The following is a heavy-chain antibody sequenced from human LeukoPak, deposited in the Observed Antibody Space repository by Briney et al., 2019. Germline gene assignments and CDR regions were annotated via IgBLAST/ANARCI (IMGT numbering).Heavy chain of an antibody. CDR2: IIPIFGTA. CDR1: GGTFSSYA. V-gene: IGHV1-69*13. D-gene: IGHD1-14*01. J-gene: IGHJ6*03. Sequence: SVKVSCKASGGTFSSYAISWVRQAPGQGLEWMGGIIPIFGTANYAQRFQGRVTITADESTSTAYMELSSLRSEDTAVYYCARGGPITPISSNSYYYMDAWGKGTTVTVSS. CDR3: ARGGPITPISSNSYYYMDA.